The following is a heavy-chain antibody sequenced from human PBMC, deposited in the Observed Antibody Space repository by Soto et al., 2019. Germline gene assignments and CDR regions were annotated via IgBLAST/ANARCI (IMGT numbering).Heavy chain of an antibody. CDR1: GFTFSSYG. D-gene: IGHD2-2*01. V-gene: IGHV3-23*01. Sequence: EVQLLESGGGLVQPGGSLRLSCAASGFTFSSYGMNWVRQAPGRGLEWVAGVSAGGGDTSYADSVKGRFTISRDNSKNTLYLQMTSLRAEDTAVDHCAKSSSRAHYYRMDVWGKGTTVTVFS. CDR3: AKSSSRAHYYRMDV. CDR2: VSAGGGDT. J-gene: IGHJ6*04.